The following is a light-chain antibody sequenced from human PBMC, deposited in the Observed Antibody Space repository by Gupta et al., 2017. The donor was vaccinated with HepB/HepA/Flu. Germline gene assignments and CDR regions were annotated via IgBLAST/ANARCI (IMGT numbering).Light chain of an antibody. CDR2: ETS. J-gene: IGKJ1*01. CDR3: QQHVTLPWT. CDR1: QSVSSMY. V-gene: IGKV3-20*01. Sequence: EIVLTQSLGPLSLSPGERATLTCRASQSVSSMYLAWYQQRPGQAPRLLIFETSTRATGIPDRFSGSGSGTDFTLTISRLETEDFAVYYCQQHVTLPWTFGQGTKVEIK.